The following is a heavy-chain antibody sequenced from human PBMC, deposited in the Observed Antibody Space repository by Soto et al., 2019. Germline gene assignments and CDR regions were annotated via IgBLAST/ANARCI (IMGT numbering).Heavy chain of an antibody. CDR2: INHSGST. J-gene: IGHJ4*02. CDR1: GGSFSGYY. Sequence: SETLSLTCAVYGGSFSGYYWSWIRQPPGKGLEWIGEINHSGSTNYSPSLKSRVTISVDTSKNQFSLKLSSVTAADTAVYYCARGPFLNYCSSTSCYGLFDYWGQGTLVTVSS. D-gene: IGHD2-2*01. CDR3: ARGPFLNYCSSTSCYGLFDY. V-gene: IGHV4-34*01.